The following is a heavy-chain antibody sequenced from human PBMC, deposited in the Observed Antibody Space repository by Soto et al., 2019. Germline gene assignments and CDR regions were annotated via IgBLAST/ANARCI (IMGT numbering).Heavy chain of an antibody. D-gene: IGHD2-15*01. CDR1: GGTFSSYA. Sequence: ASVKVSCKASGGTFSSYAISWVRQAPGQGLEWMGGIIPIFGTANYAQKFQGRVTITADESTSTAYMELSSLRSEDTAVYYCASEAGGGKGTLVNYWGQGTLVTVSS. V-gene: IGHV1-69*13. CDR3: ASEAGGGKGTLVNY. J-gene: IGHJ4*02. CDR2: IIPIFGTA.